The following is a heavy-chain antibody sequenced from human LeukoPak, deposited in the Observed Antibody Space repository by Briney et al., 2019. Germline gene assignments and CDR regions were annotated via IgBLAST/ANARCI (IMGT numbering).Heavy chain of an antibody. Sequence: GGSLRLSCAASGFTFSSYGMHWVRQAPGKGLEWVAVISYDGSNKYYPDSVKGRFTISRDNSKNTLYLQMNSLIAEDTAVYYCAKDSGRLAALVRGVIPRNYWGQGTLVTVSS. CDR3: AKDSGRLAALVRGVIPRNY. D-gene: IGHD3-10*01. V-gene: IGHV3-30*18. CDR1: GFTFSSYG. J-gene: IGHJ4*02. CDR2: ISYDGSNK.